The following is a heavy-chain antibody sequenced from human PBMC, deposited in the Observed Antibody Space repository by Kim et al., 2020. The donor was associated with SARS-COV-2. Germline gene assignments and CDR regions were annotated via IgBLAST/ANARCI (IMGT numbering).Heavy chain of an antibody. J-gene: IGHJ6*02. CDR3: ARDPPIAAAGDSPYGMDV. Sequence: GGSLRLSCAASGFTFSDYYMSWIRQAPGKGLEWVSYISSSGSTIYYADSVKGRFTIARDNAKNSLYLQMNSLRAEDTALYYCARDPPIAAAGDSPYGMDVWGQGTTVTVSS. CDR2: ISSSGSTI. D-gene: IGHD6-13*01. V-gene: IGHV3-11*01. CDR1: GFTFSDYY.